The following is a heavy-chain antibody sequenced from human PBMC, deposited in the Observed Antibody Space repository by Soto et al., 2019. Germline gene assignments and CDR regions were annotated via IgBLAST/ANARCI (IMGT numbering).Heavy chain of an antibody. V-gene: IGHV1-2*04. CDR1: GYTFTGYY. D-gene: IGHD2-15*01. J-gene: IGHJ4*02. CDR2: INPNIGGT. Sequence: GASVKVSCKASGYTFTGYYMHWVRQAPGQGLEWMGWINPNIGGTNYAQKFQGCVTMTRDTSISTAYMELSRLRSDDTAVYYCARSFVKAATFDYWGQGTLVTVSS. CDR3: ARSFVKAATFDY.